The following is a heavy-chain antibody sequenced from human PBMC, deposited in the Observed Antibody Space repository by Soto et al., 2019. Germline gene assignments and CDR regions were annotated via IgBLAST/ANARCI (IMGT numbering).Heavy chain of an antibody. Sequence: SETLSLTCSVSGGSISSNNYYGGWIRQPPGKGLEWIGSFYYSGSTYYTPSLKSRVTISVDTSKNQFSLKLSSVTAADTAVYYCTRHRHNGWCDYWGQGTLVTVSS. CDR3: TRHRHNGWCDY. J-gene: IGHJ4*02. D-gene: IGHD6-19*01. CDR2: FYYSGST. CDR1: GGSISSNNYY. V-gene: IGHV4-39*01.